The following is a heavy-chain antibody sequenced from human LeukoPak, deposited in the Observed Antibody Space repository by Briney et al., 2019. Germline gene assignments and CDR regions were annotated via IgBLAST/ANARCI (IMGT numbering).Heavy chain of an antibody. J-gene: IGHJ5*02. D-gene: IGHD2-2*01. CDR1: GYTFTSYG. CDR3: ARDPYCSSTSCQGNWFDP. Sequence: ASVKVSCKASGYTFTSYGISWVRQAPGQGLEWMGWISAYNGNTNYAQKLQGRVTMTTDTSTSTAYMELRSLRSDDTAVYYCARDPYCSSTSCQGNWFDPWGQGTLVTVSS. CDR2: ISAYNGNT. V-gene: IGHV1-18*01.